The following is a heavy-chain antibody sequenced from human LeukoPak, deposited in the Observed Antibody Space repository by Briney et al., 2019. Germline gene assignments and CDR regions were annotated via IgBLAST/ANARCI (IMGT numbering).Heavy chain of an antibody. D-gene: IGHD3-10*01. V-gene: IGHV4-34*01. CDR1: GGSFSGYY. CDR2: IYHSGST. J-gene: IGHJ4*02. CDR3: ARVFMGFDY. Sequence: PSETLSLTCAVYGGSFSGYYWSWIRQPPGKGLEWIGEIYHSGSTNYNPSLKSRVTISVDKSKNQFSLKLSSVTAADTAVYYCARVFMGFDYWGQGTLVTVSS.